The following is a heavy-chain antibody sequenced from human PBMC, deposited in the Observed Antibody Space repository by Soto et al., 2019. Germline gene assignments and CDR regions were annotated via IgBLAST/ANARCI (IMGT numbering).Heavy chain of an antibody. CDR2: INHSGST. CDR1: GGSFSGEY. V-gene: IGHV4-34*01. CDR3: ARGQMRGVGYGLRFMIYP. J-gene: IGHJ5*02. Sequence: SETLSLTCAVYGGSFSGEYWSWIRQPPGKGLEWIGEINHSGSTNYNPSLKSRVTISVDTSKNQFSLKLSSVTAADTAVYYCARGQMRGVGYGLRFMIYPWGQGTLVTVSS. D-gene: IGHD5-12*01.